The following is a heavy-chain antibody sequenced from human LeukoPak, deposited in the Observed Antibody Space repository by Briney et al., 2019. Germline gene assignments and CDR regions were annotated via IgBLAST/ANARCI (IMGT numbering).Heavy chain of an antibody. CDR2: IYYSGST. CDR3: ARQMYFYDISGDAFDI. CDR1: SGPLTSITSY. Sequence: TLSLTPTVSSGPLTSITSYWAWVRQPPGKGLEWRGSIYYSGSTFYNPSLKTRLTISLHSSKNHFSLKLNSVTAADTAVYYCARQMYFYDISGDAFDIWGQGTMVPVSS. V-gene: IGHV4-39*01. D-gene: IGHD3-22*01. J-gene: IGHJ3*02.